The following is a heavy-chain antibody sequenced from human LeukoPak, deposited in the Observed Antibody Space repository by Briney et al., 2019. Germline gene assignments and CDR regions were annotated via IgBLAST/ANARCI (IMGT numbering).Heavy chain of an antibody. CDR3: AREDPYDFWSGYSPAFDY. D-gene: IGHD3-3*01. V-gene: IGHV3-7*01. J-gene: IGHJ4*02. CDR2: IKQDGSEK. CDR1: GFTFSSYW. Sequence: GGSLRLSCAASGFTFSSYWMSWVRQAPGKGLEWVANIKQDGSEKYYVDSVKGRFTISRGNAKNSLYLQMNSLRAEDTAVYYCAREDPYDFWSGYSPAFDYWGQGTLVTASS.